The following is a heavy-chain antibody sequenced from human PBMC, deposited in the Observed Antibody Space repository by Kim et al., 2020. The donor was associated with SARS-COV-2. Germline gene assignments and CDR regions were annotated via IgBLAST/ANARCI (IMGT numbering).Heavy chain of an antibody. CDR1: GGSISSSSYY. V-gene: IGHV4-39*01. D-gene: IGHD3-10*01. J-gene: IGHJ4*02. CDR2: IYYSGST. Sequence: SETLSLTCTVSGGSISSSSYYWGWIRQPPGKGLEWIGSIYYSGSTYYNPSLKSRVTISVDTSKNQFSLKLSSVTAADTAVYYCARLMVQGVMRFDYWGQGTLVTVSS. CDR3: ARLMVQGVMRFDY.